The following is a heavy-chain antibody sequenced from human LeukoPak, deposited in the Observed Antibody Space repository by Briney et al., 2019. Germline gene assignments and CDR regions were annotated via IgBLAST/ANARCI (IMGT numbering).Heavy chain of an antibody. Sequence: ASVKVSCKASGYTFTSNGITWVRQAPGQGLEWVGWISCNNGDTRYAQKFQGRVTVTTDTSTSTAYMELRSLRSDDTVVYYCARDGGTAGYSSGSDYWGQGTLVTVSS. J-gene: IGHJ4*02. CDR1: GYTFTSNG. CDR3: ARDGGTAGYSSGSDY. V-gene: IGHV1-18*01. CDR2: ISCNNGDT. D-gene: IGHD5-18*01.